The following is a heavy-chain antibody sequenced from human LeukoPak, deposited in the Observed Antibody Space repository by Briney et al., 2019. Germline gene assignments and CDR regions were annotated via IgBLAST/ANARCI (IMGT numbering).Heavy chain of an antibody. D-gene: IGHD2-2*01. Sequence: GGSLRLSCAASGFTFSSYAMSWVRQAPGKGLEWVSGINWNGGSTGYADSVKGRFTISRDNAKNSLYLQMNSLRAEDTALYYCARGDCSSTSCYRFDYWGQGTLVTVSS. CDR2: INWNGGST. CDR3: ARGDCSSTSCYRFDY. CDR1: GFTFSSYA. J-gene: IGHJ4*02. V-gene: IGHV3-20*04.